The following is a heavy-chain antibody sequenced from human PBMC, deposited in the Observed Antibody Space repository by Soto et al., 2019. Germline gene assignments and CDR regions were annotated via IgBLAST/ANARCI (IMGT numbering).Heavy chain of an antibody. D-gene: IGHD2-2*01. V-gene: IGHV4-34*01. CDR2: INHSGST. Sequence: PSETLSLTCAVYGGSFSGYYWSWIRQPPGKGLEWIGEINHSGSTNYNPSPKSRVTISVDTSKNQFSLKLSSVTAADTAVYYCAGGGIVVVPAAIRGYGMDVWGQGTTVTVSS. CDR3: AGGGIVVVPAAIRGYGMDV. CDR1: GGSFSGYY. J-gene: IGHJ6*02.